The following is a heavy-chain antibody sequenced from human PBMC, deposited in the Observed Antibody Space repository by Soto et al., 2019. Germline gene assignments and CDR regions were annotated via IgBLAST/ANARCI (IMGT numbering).Heavy chain of an antibody. V-gene: IGHV3-21*01. CDR1: GFTFSSYS. J-gene: IGHJ3*02. Sequence: EVQLVESGGGRVKPGGSLRLSCAASGFTFSSYSMNWVRQAPGKGLEWVSSISSSSSYIYYADSVKGRFTISRDNAKNSLYLQMNSLRAEDTAVYYCARKRVVVVVAATTDAFDIWGQGTMVTVSS. CDR3: ARKRVVVVVAATTDAFDI. D-gene: IGHD2-15*01. CDR2: ISSSSSYI.